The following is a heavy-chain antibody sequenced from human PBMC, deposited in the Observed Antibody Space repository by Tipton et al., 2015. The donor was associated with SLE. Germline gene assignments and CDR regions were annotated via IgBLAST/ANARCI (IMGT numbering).Heavy chain of an antibody. CDR3: ARARRTTSSHFDY. CDR1: GASISSGAIY. D-gene: IGHD1-14*01. V-gene: IGHV4-31*03. Sequence: LRLSCSVSGASISSGAIYWSWFRHHPGKGLEWIGYISYSGGTYYNPTLKSRVTLSVDTSKNQFSLRLTSMTPADTALYYCARARRTTSSHFDYWGQGTLVTVSS. CDR2: ISYSGGT. J-gene: IGHJ4*02.